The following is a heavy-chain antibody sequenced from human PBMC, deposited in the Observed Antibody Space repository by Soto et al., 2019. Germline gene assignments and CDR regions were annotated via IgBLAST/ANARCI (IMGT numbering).Heavy chain of an antibody. D-gene: IGHD3-3*01. J-gene: IGHJ5*02. CDR1: GGTFGNTA. CDR3: ARDGDPGYSFWSGPLGGGRFDP. CDR2: IVPLFGTA. Sequence: QVQLVQSGAEVKEPGSSVNVSCKTSGGTFGNTAVTWVRQVPGQGLEWIGGIVPLFGTANYAQKFRGRVMTTADELTSTAYMDLSSLRSDDTAIYYCARDGDPGYSFWSGPLGGGRFDPWCQGTLVTVSS. V-gene: IGHV1-69*12.